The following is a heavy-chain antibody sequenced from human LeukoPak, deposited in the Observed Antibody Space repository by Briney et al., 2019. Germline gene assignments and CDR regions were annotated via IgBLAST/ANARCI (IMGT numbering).Heavy chain of an antibody. D-gene: IGHD3-3*01. CDR1: GGSISSYY. CDR2: INHSGST. V-gene: IGHV4-34*01. CDR3: ARRLAPGITIFGVVITKYYFDY. Sequence: SETLSLTCSVSGGSISSYYWSWIRQPPGKGLEWIGEINHSGSTNYNPSLKSRVTISVDTSKNQFSLKLSSVTAADTAVYYCARRLAPGITIFGVVITKYYFDYWGQGTLVTVSS. J-gene: IGHJ4*02.